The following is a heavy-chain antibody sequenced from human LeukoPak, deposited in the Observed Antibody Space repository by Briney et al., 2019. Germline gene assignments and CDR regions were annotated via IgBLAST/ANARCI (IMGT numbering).Heavy chain of an antibody. CDR2: IIPIFGTA. Sequence: SVKVSCKASGGTFSSYAISWVRQAPGQGLEWMGGIIPIFGTANYAQKFQGRVTITADESTSTAYMELGSLRSEDTAVYYCASGRDLYYFDYWGQGTLVTVSS. D-gene: IGHD5-24*01. V-gene: IGHV1-69*13. CDR3: ASGRDLYYFDY. J-gene: IGHJ4*02. CDR1: GGTFSSYA.